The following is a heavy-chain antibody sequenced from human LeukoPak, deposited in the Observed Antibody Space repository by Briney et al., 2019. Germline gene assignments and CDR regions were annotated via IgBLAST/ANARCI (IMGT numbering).Heavy chain of an antibody. CDR3: ARGAVPDYYGSGIYCNFDY. CDR1: GGSISSYY. V-gene: IGHV4-59*01. J-gene: IGHJ4*02. CDR2: IYDTGST. D-gene: IGHD3-10*01. Sequence: SETLSLTCTVSGGSISSYYWSWIRQPPGKGLEWIGYIYDTGSTNYNPSLKSRVTISADTSKNQFSLKLSSVTAADTAVYYCARGAVPDYYGSGIYCNFDYWGQGSLVTVSS.